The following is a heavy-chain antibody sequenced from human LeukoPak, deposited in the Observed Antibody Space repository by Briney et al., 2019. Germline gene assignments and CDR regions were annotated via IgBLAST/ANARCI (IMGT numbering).Heavy chain of an antibody. CDR3: ARGRSWFAP. CDR2: IGGSGGGT. V-gene: IGHV3-23*01. Sequence: GGSLRLSCAASGFTFSNYAMTWVRQAPGKGLEWVSVIGGSGGGTYYADSVRGWFTVSRDNSNNTVFLQMNSLGVEDTAIYYCARGRSWFAPWGQGTLVTVSS. J-gene: IGHJ5*02. CDR1: GFTFSNYA.